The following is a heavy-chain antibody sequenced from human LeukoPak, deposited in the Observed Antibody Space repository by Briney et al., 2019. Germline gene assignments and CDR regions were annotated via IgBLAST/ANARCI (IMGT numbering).Heavy chain of an antibody. V-gene: IGHV3-23*01. CDR3: AKEDYDFWSGYYYYSMDV. D-gene: IGHD3-3*01. CDR1: GFTFSSYA. J-gene: IGHJ6*02. Sequence: PGGSLRLSCAASGFTFSSYAMSWVRQAPGKGLEWVSAISGSGGSTYYADSVKGRFTISRDNSKNTLYLQMNSLRAEDTAVYYCAKEDYDFWSGYYYYSMDVWGQGTTVTVSS. CDR2: ISGSGGST.